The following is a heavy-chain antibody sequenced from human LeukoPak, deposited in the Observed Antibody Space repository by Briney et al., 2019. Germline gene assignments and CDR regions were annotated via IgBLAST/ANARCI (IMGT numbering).Heavy chain of an antibody. CDR1: GFXVSSNY. D-gene: IGHD3-22*01. V-gene: IGHV3-66*01. J-gene: IGHJ4*02. CDR2: IYSGGST. CDR3: ASLAHDSSGYPDYFDY. Sequence: GGSLRLSCAASGFXVSSNYMSWVRQAPGKGLEWVSVIYSGGSTYYADSVKGRFTISRDNSKNTLYLQMNSLRAEDTAVYYCASLAHDSSGYPDYFDYWGQGTLVTVSS.